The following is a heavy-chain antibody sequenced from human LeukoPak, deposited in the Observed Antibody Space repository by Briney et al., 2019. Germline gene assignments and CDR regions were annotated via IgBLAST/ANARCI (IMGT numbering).Heavy chain of an antibody. CDR1: GGSISSYY. V-gene: IGHV4-59*01. CDR2: IYYSGST. J-gene: IGHJ6*02. CDR3: ARAVGYYDSSGYYDYYYGMDV. D-gene: IGHD3-22*01. Sequence: PSETLSLTCTVSGGSISSYYWSWIRQPPGKGLEWIGYIYYSGSTNYNPSLKSRVTISVDTSKNQFSLKLSSVTAADTAVYYCARAVGYYDSSGYYDYYYGMDVWGQGTTVTVSS.